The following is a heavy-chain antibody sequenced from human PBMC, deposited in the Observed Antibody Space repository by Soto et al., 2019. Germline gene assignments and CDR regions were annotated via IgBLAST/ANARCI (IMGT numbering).Heavy chain of an antibody. D-gene: IGHD2-8*02. CDR1: GISISRHG. V-gene: IGHV3-33*01. J-gene: IGHJ4*02. CDR3: ARDLAHWSICFED. Sequence: QVQLVESGGGVVQPGRSLRVSCVASGISISRHGMHWVRQSPGKGLEWVAGMDYDETNKYYSDSVKGRFTISRDTSKNTVYLQMTCLRVDDTAVYFCARDLAHWSICFEDRGQGTLVSVSS. CDR2: MDYDETNK.